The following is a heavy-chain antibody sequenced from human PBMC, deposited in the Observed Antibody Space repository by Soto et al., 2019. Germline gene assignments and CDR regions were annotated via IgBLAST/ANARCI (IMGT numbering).Heavy chain of an antibody. Sequence: PGGSLRLSCAASGFTFSSYAMGWVRQAPGTGLEWVSVIDGSGGDTSFADSVKGRFTISRDNSKNTLYLHMNSLRSEDTAVYYCARVVQQLETDNFDYWGQGTLVTVSS. V-gene: IGHV3-23*01. CDR1: GFTFSSYA. CDR3: ARVVQQLETDNFDY. D-gene: IGHD6-13*01. CDR2: IDGSGGDT. J-gene: IGHJ4*02.